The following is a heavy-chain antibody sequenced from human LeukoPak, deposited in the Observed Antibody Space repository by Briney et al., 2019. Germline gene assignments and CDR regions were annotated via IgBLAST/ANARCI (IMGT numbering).Heavy chain of an antibody. J-gene: IGHJ6*03. D-gene: IGHD3-3*01. CDR3: AREHGPITIFVGYYYMDV. CDR1: GFTFSSYS. V-gene: IGHV3-48*01. CDR2: ISSSSSTI. Sequence: PGGSLRLSCAASGFTFSSYSMNWVRQAPGKGLEWVSYISSSSSTIYYADSVKGRFTISRDNAKNSLYLQMNSLRAEDTAVYYCAREHGPITIFVGYYYMDVWGKGATVTVSS.